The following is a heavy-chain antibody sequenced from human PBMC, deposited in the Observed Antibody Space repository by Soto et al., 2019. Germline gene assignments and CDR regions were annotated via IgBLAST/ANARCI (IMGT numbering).Heavy chain of an antibody. CDR1: GGSISSSNW. CDR2: IHHSGST. Sequence: QVQLQESGPGLVKPSGTLSLTCAVSGGSISSSNWWNWVRQPPGKGLEWLGEIHHSGSTNYNPSLKSRVTISVDKSKNHYSLKLNSVTAADTAVYYCARVRQGCSRSSCYFDPWGQGTLVTVSS. CDR3: ARVRQGCSRSSCYFDP. V-gene: IGHV4-4*02. D-gene: IGHD2-2*01. J-gene: IGHJ5*02.